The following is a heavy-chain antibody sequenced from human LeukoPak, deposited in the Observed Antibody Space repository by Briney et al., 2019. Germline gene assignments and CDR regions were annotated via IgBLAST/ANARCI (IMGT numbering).Heavy chain of an antibody. CDR1: GGSISSSSYY. D-gene: IGHD2-21*02. Sequence: SETLSLTCTVSGGSISSSSYYWGWIRQPPGKGLEWIGSIYYSGSTYYNPSLKSRVTISVDTSKNQFSLKLSSVTAADTAVYYCARDVWWGPFDYWGQGTLVTVSS. V-gene: IGHV4-39*07. J-gene: IGHJ4*02. CDR2: IYYSGST. CDR3: ARDVWWGPFDY.